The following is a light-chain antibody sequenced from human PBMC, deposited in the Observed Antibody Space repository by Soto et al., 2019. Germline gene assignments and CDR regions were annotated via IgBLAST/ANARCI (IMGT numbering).Light chain of an antibody. CDR3: TSYTSRTTRWV. V-gene: IGLV2-14*01. J-gene: IGLJ7*01. CDR1: SSDIGSYDF. Sequence: QSALSQPASVSGSLGQSITVSCTGSSSDIGSYDFVSWYQHHPDKAPKLLIYGVTNRPSGVSNRFSGSKSDNTASLTISGIQAEDEADYFCTSYTSRTTRWVFGGGTQLTVL. CDR2: GVT.